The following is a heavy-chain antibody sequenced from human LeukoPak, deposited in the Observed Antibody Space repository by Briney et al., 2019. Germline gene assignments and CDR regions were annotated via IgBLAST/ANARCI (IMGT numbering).Heavy chain of an antibody. J-gene: IGHJ4*01. CDR2: IYTSGCT. CDR1: GGSISSYS. Sequence: SETESLTCTVSGGSISSYSWSWIRQPAGKGLEWIGRIYTSGCTKYNPSLTSRLTMSVDTSKNQFPLKLRSVPAAATAVFYCAREGGFYRPLDYAGQGTL. D-gene: IGHD3-3*01. CDR3: AREGGFYRPLDY. V-gene: IGHV4-4*07.